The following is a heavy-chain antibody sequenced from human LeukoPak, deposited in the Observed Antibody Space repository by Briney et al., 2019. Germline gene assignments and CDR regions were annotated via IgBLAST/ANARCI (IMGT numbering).Heavy chain of an antibody. V-gene: IGHV4-4*02. CDR3: ARETVTWRQFDY. CDR2: MYHSGNT. Sequence: SETLSLTCAVSGGSLTSSNWWSWVRQPPGKGLEWIGEMYHSGNTNYNPSLKSRVTISIDQSKNQFSLNLTSLTAADTAVYYCARETVTWRQFDYWGQGTLVTVSS. CDR1: GGSLTSSNW. J-gene: IGHJ4*02. D-gene: IGHD4-17*01.